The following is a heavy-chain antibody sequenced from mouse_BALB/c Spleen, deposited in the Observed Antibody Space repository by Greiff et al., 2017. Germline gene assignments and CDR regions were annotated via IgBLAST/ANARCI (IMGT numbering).Heavy chain of an antibody. CDR3: ARARDFDY. J-gene: IGHJ2*01. CDR1: GFTFSDYG. Sequence: EVKLMESGGGLVQPGGSRKLSCAASGFTFSDYGMAWVRQAPGKGPEWVAFISNLAYSIYYADTVTGRFTISRENAKNTLYLEMSSLRSEDTAMYYCARARDFDYWGQGTTLTVSS. V-gene: IGHV5-15*02. CDR2: ISNLAYSI.